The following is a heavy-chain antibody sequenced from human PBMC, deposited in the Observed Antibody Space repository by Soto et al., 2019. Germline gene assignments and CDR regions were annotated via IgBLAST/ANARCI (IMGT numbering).Heavy chain of an antibody. J-gene: IGHJ6*03. CDR3: ARESSSGWYFYYYYYMDV. D-gene: IGHD6-19*01. CDR1: GFTFSSYG. Sequence: WGSLRLSCAASGFTFSSYGMHWVRQAPGKGLEWVAVIWYDGSNKYYADSVKGRFTISRDNSKNTLYLQMNSLRAEDTAVYYCARESSSGWYFYYYYYMDVWGKGTTVTVSS. V-gene: IGHV3-33*01. CDR2: IWYDGSNK.